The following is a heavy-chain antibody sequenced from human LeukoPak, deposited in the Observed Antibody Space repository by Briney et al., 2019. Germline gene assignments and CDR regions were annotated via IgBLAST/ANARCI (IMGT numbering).Heavy chain of an antibody. V-gene: IGHV3-30*02. CDR3: AKDGPPTFYYYMDV. D-gene: IGHD2/OR15-2a*01. CDR2: IQYDGSNK. J-gene: IGHJ6*03. CDR1: GFTFSSYG. Sequence: GGSLRLSCAASGFTFSSYGMHWVRQAPGKGLKWVAFIQYDGSNKYYADSVKGRFTISRDNSKNTVYLQMNSLRAEDTAVYYCAKDGPPTFYYYMDVWGKGTTVTISS.